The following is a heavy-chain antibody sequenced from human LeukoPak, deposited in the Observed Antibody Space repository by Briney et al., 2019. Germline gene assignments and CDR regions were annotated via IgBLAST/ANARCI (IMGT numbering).Heavy chain of an antibody. J-gene: IGHJ5*02. D-gene: IGHD3-16*02. CDR3: AREKLSAGPLFEP. CDR2: IYHRGTT. V-gene: IGHV4-59*01. Sequence: SETLSLTCAVSGGSISNYHWSWIRQTPGEGLEWIGYIYHRGTTVYNPSLKSRVTVSVHTSKNQFSLSLTSVTAADAAIYYCAREKLSAGPLFEPWGRGILLSVS. CDR1: GGSISNYH.